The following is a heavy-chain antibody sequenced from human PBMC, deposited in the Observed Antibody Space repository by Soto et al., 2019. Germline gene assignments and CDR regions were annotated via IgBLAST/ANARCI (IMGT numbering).Heavy chain of an antibody. J-gene: IGHJ6*02. CDR2: IKQDGSEK. CDR1: GFTFSTNW. CDR3: VRDWSTFWGMDV. V-gene: IGHV3-7*01. Sequence: GGSLRLSCAASGFTFSTNWMNWVRQAPGKWLEWMANIKQDGSEKYYVDSVKGRFAISRDNAKDSLFLQMNNLRAEDTAVYYCVRDWSTFWGMDVWGQGTTVTVSS.